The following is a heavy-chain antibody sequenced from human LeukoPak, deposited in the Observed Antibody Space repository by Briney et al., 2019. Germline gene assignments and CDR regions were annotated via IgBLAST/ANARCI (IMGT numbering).Heavy chain of an antibody. CDR2: TSTYNGNT. CDR3: ARLAAAGPLASYMKV. J-gene: IGHJ6*03. Sequence: ASVQVSCKASGYTFNTYGFSWVRQEPGQGVVWRGWTSTYNGNTNYAKKFQGRVTMTTDTSATTAYRELRSLRSDDTAVYCCARLAAAGPLASYMKVWGKGTTVTVSS. CDR1: GYTFNTYG. V-gene: IGHV1-18*01. D-gene: IGHD6-13*01.